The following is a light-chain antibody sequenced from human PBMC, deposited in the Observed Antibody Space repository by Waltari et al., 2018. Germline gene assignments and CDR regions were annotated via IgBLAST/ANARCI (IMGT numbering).Light chain of an antibody. J-gene: IGLJ2*01. CDR1: VLAKKY. CDR2: KDT. V-gene: IGLV3-27*01. CDR3: YSAADSNLRV. Sequence: SYELTQPSSVSVSPGQTARITCSGDVLAKKYARWFQQKPGQAPVLVIYKDTERPAGIPGGISGSSSGTTVTLTISGAQVEDEADYYCYSAADSNLRVFGGGTRLTVL.